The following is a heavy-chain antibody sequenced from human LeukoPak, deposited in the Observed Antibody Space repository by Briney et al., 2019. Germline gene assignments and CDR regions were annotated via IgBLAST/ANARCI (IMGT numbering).Heavy chain of an antibody. Sequence: PGGSLRLSCAASGFTFRHYWMTWVRQAQGTGLEWVANINQDGSEKHHVDSVEGRFTIPRDNAENSLYLQMNSLRVEDTAVYHCAKTISDGYIGWGQGTLVTVSS. CDR2: INQDGSEK. J-gene: IGHJ4*02. V-gene: IGHV3-7*01. D-gene: IGHD2-21*02. CDR3: AKTISDGYIG. CDR1: GFTFRHYW.